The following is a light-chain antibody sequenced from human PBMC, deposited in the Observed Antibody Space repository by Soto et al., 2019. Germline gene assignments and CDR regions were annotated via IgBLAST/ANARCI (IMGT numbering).Light chain of an antibody. Sequence: EIVMTQSPATLSVTPEERATLSCRASQSVNIHLAWYQQKPGQAPRLLIYGASARATGIPAKFSGSGSGTEFTLTISSLQSEDFAVYYCQQYNKWPRTFGQGTKVDIK. CDR1: QSVNIH. V-gene: IGKV3D-15*01. J-gene: IGKJ1*01. CDR3: QQYNKWPRT. CDR2: GAS.